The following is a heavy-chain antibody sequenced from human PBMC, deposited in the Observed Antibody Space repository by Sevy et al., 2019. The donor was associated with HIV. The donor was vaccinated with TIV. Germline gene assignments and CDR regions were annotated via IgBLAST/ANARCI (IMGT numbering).Heavy chain of an antibody. Sequence: GGSLRLSCAASGFTFSSYYMNWVRQAPGKGLEWVSSISSRSSYIYYADSVKGRFTISRDNAKNSLYLQMNSLRADDTAVYFCARDGGCCSNNCLLYFDCWGQGTLVTVSS. CDR3: ARDGGCCSNNCLLYFDC. CDR1: GFTFSSYY. CDR2: ISSRSSYI. J-gene: IGHJ4*02. V-gene: IGHV3-21*01. D-gene: IGHD2-2*01.